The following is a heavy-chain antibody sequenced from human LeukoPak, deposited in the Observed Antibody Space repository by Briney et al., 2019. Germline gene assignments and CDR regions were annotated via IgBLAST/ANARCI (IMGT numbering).Heavy chain of an antibody. Sequence: SGGSLGLSCAASGFTFNRRGMHWVRQAPGKGLEWVAFIRYDGGENFYADFAKGRFTISRDNSKNTLSLQLNTLRAEDTALYYCAKDGDDCIDYWGPGTLVTVAS. D-gene: IGHD2-21*01. CDR3: AKDGDDCIDY. J-gene: IGHJ4*02. CDR2: IRYDGGEN. V-gene: IGHV3-30*02. CDR1: GFTFNRRG.